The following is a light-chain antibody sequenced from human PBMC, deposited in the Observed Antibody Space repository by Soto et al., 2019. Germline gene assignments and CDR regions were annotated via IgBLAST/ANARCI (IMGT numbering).Light chain of an antibody. J-gene: IGKJ1*01. CDR2: AAS. CDR1: ESVTSS. CDR3: QQYNIWPLWT. Sequence: PATLSVSPGDRATLSCRASESVTSSLAWYQQKPGQPPRLLIYAASTRATDVPARFSGGGSETEFTLTISSLQSEDFAVYFCQQYNIWPLWTFGQGTKVDIK. V-gene: IGKV3-15*01.